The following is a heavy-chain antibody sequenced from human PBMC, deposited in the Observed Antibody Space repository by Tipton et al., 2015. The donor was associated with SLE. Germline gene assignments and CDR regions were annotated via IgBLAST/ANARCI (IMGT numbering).Heavy chain of an antibody. CDR1: GGSISSSSYY. J-gene: IGHJ4*02. D-gene: IGHD1-7*01. Sequence: TLSLTCTVSGGSISSSSYYWDWIRQPPGKGLEWIGRIDHSGSTYYYPSLKSQVTILVDTSKNQFSLKLSSVTAADTAVYYCARDSDWKYAIDHWGQGTLVTVSS. CDR2: IDHSGST. V-gene: IGHV4-39*07. CDR3: ARDSDWKYAIDH.